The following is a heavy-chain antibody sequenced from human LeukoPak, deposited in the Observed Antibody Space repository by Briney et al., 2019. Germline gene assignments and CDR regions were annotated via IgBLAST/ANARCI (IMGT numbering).Heavy chain of an antibody. CDR2: IIPILGIA. Sequence: GASVKVSCKASGYTFTSYGISWVRQAPGQGLEWMGRIIPILGIANYAQKFQGRVTITADKSTSTAYMELSSLRSEDTAVYYCARDYSGSYGTPFDYWGQGTLVTVSS. V-gene: IGHV1-69*04. J-gene: IGHJ4*02. CDR3: ARDYSGSYGTPFDY. CDR1: GYTFTSYG. D-gene: IGHD1-26*01.